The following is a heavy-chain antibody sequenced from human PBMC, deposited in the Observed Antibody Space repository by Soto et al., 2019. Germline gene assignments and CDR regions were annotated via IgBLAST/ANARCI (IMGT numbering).Heavy chain of an antibody. D-gene: IGHD5-18*01. CDR3: AKGDTAMVLSAFDI. CDR1: GFTFSSYW. V-gene: IGHV3-7*01. CDR2: IKQDGSEK. Sequence: EVQLVESGGGLVQPGGSLRLSCAASGFTFSSYWMSWVRQAPGKGLEWVANIKQDGSEKYYADSVKGRFTISRDNSKNTLYLQMNSLRAEDTAVYYCAKGDTAMVLSAFDIWGQGTMVTVSS. J-gene: IGHJ3*02.